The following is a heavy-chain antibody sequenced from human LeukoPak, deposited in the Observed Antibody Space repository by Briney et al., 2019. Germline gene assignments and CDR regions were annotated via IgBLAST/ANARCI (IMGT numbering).Heavy chain of an antibody. Sequence: PGGSLRLSCAASGFTFSSYAMSWVRQAPGKGLEWVSVISGSGGSTYYADSVKGRSTISRDNSKNTLYLQMNNLRAEDTAVYYCAEAEFNSGWYYFAYWGQGTLVTVSS. CDR2: ISGSGGST. J-gene: IGHJ4*02. D-gene: IGHD6-19*01. V-gene: IGHV3-23*01. CDR1: GFTFSSYA. CDR3: AEAEFNSGWYYFAY.